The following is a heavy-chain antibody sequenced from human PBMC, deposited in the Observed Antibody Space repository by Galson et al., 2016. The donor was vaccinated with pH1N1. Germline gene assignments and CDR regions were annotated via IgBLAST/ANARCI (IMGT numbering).Heavy chain of an antibody. J-gene: IGHJ4*02. CDR3: ARAPYSNSHHYCFDF. Sequence: SVKVSCKASGYSFTDYYVHWVRQAPGQGLEWMAIIKPTGGDTTYAQNFKGRVFVTRDTSTSTVYMEVTSLRAEDTAVYYCARAPYSNSHHYCFDFWGQGTLVTVSS. V-gene: IGHV1-46*01. D-gene: IGHD4-11*01. CDR1: GYSFTDYY. CDR2: IKPTGGDT.